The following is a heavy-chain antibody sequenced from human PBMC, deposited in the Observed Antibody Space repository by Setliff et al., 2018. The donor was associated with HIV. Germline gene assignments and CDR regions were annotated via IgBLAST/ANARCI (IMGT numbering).Heavy chain of an antibody. J-gene: IGHJ4*02. CDR2: ISSSSSYT. CDR3: ASIELAAMVPVDY. Sequence: GGSLRLSCAASGFTFSDYYMSWIRQAPGKGLKWVSYISSSSSYTYYADSVKGRFTISRENAKNSLYLQMNSLRAEDTAVYYCASIELAAMVPVDYWGQGTLVTVSS. V-gene: IGHV3-11*06. D-gene: IGHD5-18*01. CDR1: GFTFSDYY.